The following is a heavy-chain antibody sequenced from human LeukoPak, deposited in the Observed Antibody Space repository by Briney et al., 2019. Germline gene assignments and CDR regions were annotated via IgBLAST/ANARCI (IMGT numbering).Heavy chain of an antibody. CDR3: ARQGLYDSSDFWTFQH. CDR2: ISGSGGST. D-gene: IGHD3/OR15-3a*01. CDR1: GFTFSSYA. V-gene: IGHV3-23*01. Sequence: GGSLRLSCAASGFTFSSYAMSWVRPAPGKGLEWVSAISGSGGSTYYADSVKGRFTISRDNSKNTLYLQMNSLSAEDTAVYYCARQGLYDSSDFWTFQHWGQGTLVTVSS. J-gene: IGHJ1*01.